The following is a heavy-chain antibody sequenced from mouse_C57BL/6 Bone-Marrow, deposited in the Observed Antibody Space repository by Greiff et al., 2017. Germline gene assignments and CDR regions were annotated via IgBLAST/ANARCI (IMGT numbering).Heavy chain of an antibody. CDR3: TTVVAHFDY. V-gene: IGHV14-4*01. Sequence: VHVKQSGAELVRPGASVKLSCTASGFNIKDDYMHWVKLRPEQGLEWIGWIDPENGDTEYASKFQGKATIPADTSSNTAYLQLSSLTSEDTAVYYCTTVVAHFDYWGQGTTLTVSS. D-gene: IGHD1-1*01. CDR1: GFNIKDDY. J-gene: IGHJ2*01. CDR2: IDPENGDT.